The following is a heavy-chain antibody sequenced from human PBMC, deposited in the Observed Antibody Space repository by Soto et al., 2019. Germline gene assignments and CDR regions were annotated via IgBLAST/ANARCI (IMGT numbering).Heavy chain of an antibody. D-gene: IGHD6-13*01. J-gene: IGHJ4*02. Sequence: QITLKESGPTLVKPTQTLTLTCTFSGFSLSTTGVGVGWIRQPPEKALEWLALIYWEDDKRYSPSLKSRLTLTKDTSKNKVVLTMTNVDPVDTATYYCAHSKDYSSRWYTLDFDYWGQVNLVTVSS. V-gene: IGHV2-5*02. CDR1: GFSLSTTGVG. CDR2: IYWEDDK. CDR3: AHSKDYSSRWYTLDFDY.